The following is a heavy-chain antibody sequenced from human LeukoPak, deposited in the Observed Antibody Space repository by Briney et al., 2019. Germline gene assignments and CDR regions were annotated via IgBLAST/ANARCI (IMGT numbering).Heavy chain of an antibody. Sequence: GGSLRLSCAASAFTFSRYWMSWVRQASGKGLEWVANIKEDGSEAYNVDSVKDRFTISRDNAKNSLYLQMNSLRAEDTAMYYCARDTAYDYGDYVFDYWGQGTLVTVSS. CDR1: AFTFSRYW. V-gene: IGHV3-7*01. J-gene: IGHJ4*02. CDR2: IKEDGSEA. CDR3: ARDTAYDYGDYVFDY. D-gene: IGHD4-17*01.